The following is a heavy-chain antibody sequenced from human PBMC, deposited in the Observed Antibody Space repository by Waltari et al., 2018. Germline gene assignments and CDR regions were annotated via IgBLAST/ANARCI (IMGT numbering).Heavy chain of an antibody. Sequence: QVQLQESGPGLVEPSETLSLTCNVSGGSFSNYYWSWIRQPPGKGLEWVGYVSYIGSNTYNHALQSRGTISIDTSEQQFSLKLTSVTPADTAVYYCARTMSTWGYGDYYFDYWGQGTLVTVSS. V-gene: IGHV4-59*01. CDR1: GGSFSNYY. CDR3: ARTMSTWGYGDYYFDY. CDR2: VSYIGSN. J-gene: IGHJ4*02. D-gene: IGHD7-27*01.